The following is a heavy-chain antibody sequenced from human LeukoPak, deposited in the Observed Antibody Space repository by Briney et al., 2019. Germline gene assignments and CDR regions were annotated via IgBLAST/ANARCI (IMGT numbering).Heavy chain of an antibody. CDR2: INHSGST. CDR1: GGSFSGYY. J-gene: IGHJ4*02. Sequence: SETLSLTCAVYGGSFSGYYWSWIRQSPRKGLEWIGEINHSGSTKYNPSLKSRVTISVDASKKQLSLKLTSVTAADTALYYCARECVLVYFSSGRGVDYWDEGTLVTVSS. CDR3: ARECVLVYFSSGRGVDY. D-gene: IGHD2-8*01. V-gene: IGHV4-34*01.